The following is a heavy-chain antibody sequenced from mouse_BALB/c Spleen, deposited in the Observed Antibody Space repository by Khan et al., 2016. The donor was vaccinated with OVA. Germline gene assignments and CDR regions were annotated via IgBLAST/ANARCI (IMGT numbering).Heavy chain of an antibody. CDR2: INPYNGDI. D-gene: IGHD2-3*01. J-gene: IGHJ4*01. CDR3: GRNDGQDGCYGDALDY. V-gene: IGHV1-37*01. CDR1: GYSFTDYF. Sequence: VQLKQSGPDLVKPGTSVKISCKASGYSFTDYFITWVKQDHGKSLEWIGRINPYNGDIFSHHKFEGKATLTVDESSGTAHMELLSLTSEDSAVYYCGRNDGQDGCYGDALDYWGQGTSVIVSS.